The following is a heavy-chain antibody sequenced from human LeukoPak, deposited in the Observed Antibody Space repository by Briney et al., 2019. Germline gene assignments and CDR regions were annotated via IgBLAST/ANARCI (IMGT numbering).Heavy chain of an antibody. D-gene: IGHD6-19*01. CDR3: ATGVHSSGWYRVSEGFYFDY. V-gene: IGHV3-30*03. J-gene: IGHJ4*02. CDR2: ISYDGSSK. CDR1: GFTFSSYG. Sequence: GGSLRLSCAASGFTFSSYGMHWVRQAPGKGLEWVAVISYDGSSKYYADSVKGRFTISRDNSKNTLYLQMNSLRAEDTAVYYCATGVHSSGWYRVSEGFYFDYWGQGTLVTVSS.